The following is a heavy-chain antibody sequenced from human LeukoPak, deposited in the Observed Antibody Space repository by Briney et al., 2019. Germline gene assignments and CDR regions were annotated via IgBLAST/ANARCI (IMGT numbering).Heavy chain of an antibody. V-gene: IGHV3-21*04. J-gene: IGHJ4*02. CDR1: GFTFSSYS. CDR3: ARGMTNPFDY. D-gene: IGHD4-11*01. CDR2: ISSSSSYI. Sequence: GGSLRLSCAASGFTFSSYSMNWVRQAPGKGLEWVSSISSSSSYIYYADSVKGRFTISRHNSENTLYLQMNSLRAEDTAVYYCARGMTNPFDYWGQGTLVTVSS.